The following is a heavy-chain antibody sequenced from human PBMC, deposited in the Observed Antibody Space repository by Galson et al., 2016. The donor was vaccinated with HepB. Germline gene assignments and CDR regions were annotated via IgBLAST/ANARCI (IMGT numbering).Heavy chain of an antibody. CDR2: ITPRTADI. J-gene: IGHJ4*02. Sequence: SLRLSCAAAGFSFSTYSMDWVRQAPGKGLEWVSTITPRTADIFYADSVKGRFTISRDDAKNSLYLQMNGLRAEGTAVYFCARDTSGWSRDYWGRGTLVIVSS. D-gene: IGHD6-19*01. CDR1: GFSFSTYS. V-gene: IGHV3-21*06. CDR3: ARDTSGWSRDY.